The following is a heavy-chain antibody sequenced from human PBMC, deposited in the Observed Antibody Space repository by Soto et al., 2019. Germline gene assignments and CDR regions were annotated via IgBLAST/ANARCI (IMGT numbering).Heavy chain of an antibody. V-gene: IGHV1-46*02. D-gene: IGHD3-22*01. CDR3: AREGIRTDYYDSSGYYRFPSYNWFDP. J-gene: IGHJ5*02. Sequence: GASVKVSCKASGDTFNFYSINWVRQAPGLGLEWMGRVNPIVSMSNYAQKFKGRVTMTRDTSTSTVYMELSSLRSEDTAVYYCAREGIRTDYYDSSGYYRFPSYNWFDPWGQGTLVTVSS. CDR1: GDTFNFYS. CDR2: VNPIVSMS.